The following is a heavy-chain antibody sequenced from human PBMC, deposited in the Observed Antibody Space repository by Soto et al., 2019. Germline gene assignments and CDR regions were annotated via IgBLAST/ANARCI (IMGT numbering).Heavy chain of an antibody. J-gene: IGHJ4*02. CDR3: ARAAVRDAYVGY. CDR2: IKQDGSEK. Sequence: GGSLRLSCAASGFIFTSYWMSWVRQPPGKGLEWVAIIKQDGSEKQYVDSVKGRFTISRDNAKNSLYLQMSSLRADDTAVYFCARAAVRDAYVGYWGQGTRVTVSS. V-gene: IGHV3-7*01. CDR1: GFIFTSYW.